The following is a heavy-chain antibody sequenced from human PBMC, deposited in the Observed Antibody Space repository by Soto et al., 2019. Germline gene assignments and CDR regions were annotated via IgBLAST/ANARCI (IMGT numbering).Heavy chain of an antibody. Sequence: QLQLQESGPGLVKPAETLSLKCAVSGGSVSSGNYFWGWIRQPPGKGLEWIGNIYYNGDTYYSPSRESRVTMSVDTAQNQFSLRLTSVAAADAAVYECARRLIGSSYQGHAFYFWGQGTLVTVSS. CDR3: ARRLIGSSYQGHAFYF. CDR1: GGSVSSGNYF. J-gene: IGHJ3*01. D-gene: IGHD2-15*01. V-gene: IGHV4-39*01. CDR2: IYYNGDT.